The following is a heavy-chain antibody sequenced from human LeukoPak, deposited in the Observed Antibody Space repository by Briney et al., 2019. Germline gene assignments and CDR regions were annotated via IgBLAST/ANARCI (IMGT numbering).Heavy chain of an antibody. Sequence: PGGSLRLSCAASGFTSSSYAMSWVRQAPGKGLEWVSAISGSGGSTYYADSVKGRFTISRDNSKNTLYLQMNSLRAEDTAVYYCAKDHRIVGAYDYWGQGTLVTVSS. CDR2: ISGSGGST. CDR3: AKDHRIVGAYDY. D-gene: IGHD1-26*01. J-gene: IGHJ4*02. V-gene: IGHV3-23*01. CDR1: GFTSSSYA.